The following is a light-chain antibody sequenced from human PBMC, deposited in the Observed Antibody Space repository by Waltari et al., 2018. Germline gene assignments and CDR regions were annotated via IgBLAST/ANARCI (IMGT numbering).Light chain of an antibody. CDR2: DAS. J-gene: IGKJ2*01. CDR1: QSVSSY. V-gene: IGKV3-11*01. Sequence: EIVFTHSPATLSLSPGDRATLSCRASQSVSSYLAWYQQKPGRATRPLIYDASNRATGIPARFSGSGSGTDFTLTISSLEPEDFAVYYCQQRSNWPPMYTFGQGTKLEIK. CDR3: QQRSNWPPMYT.